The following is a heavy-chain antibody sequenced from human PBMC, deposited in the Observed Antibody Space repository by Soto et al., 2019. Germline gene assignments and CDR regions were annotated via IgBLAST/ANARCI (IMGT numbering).Heavy chain of an antibody. CDR3: ARDLAGVDDS. V-gene: IGHV3-74*01. Sequence: EVQLVESGGGLVQPGGSLRLSCAASGFTFSTYWMHWVRQVPGKGLVWVSRVNPDGTTTNYAASVKGRFTISRDNAKNTLHLQMNSLRVDDTAVYFCARDLAGVDDSWGQGTLVIVSS. D-gene: IGHD7-27*01. CDR1: GFTFSTYW. CDR2: VNPDGTTT. J-gene: IGHJ4*02.